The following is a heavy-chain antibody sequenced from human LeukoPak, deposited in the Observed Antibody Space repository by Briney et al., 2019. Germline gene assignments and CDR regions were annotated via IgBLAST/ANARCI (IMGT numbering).Heavy chain of an antibody. CDR2: ISGSGGST. J-gene: IGHJ4*02. Sequence: GGSLRLSCAASGFTFSSYAMSWVRQAPGKGLEWVSAISGSGGSTYYADSVKGRFTISRDNSKNTLYLQMNSLRAEDTAVYYCALGYYYDSSGIRGGGLFDYWGQGTLVTVSS. D-gene: IGHD3-22*01. CDR3: ALGYYYDSSGIRGGGLFDY. CDR1: GFTFSSYA. V-gene: IGHV3-23*01.